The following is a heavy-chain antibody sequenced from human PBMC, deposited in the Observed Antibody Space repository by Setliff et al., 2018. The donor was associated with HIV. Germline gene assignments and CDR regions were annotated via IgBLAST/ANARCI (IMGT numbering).Heavy chain of an antibody. CDR2: MMTIFSTT. Sequence: SVKVSCKSSAGSFSIFAINWVRQAPGQGLEWMGGMMTIFSTTNYARKFQGRVTITTDESTGTAYMELSNLRSEDAAVYYCATEGAGGSYQRASALDVWGQGTMVTVSS. D-gene: IGHD1-26*01. CDR3: ATEGAGGSYQRASALDV. V-gene: IGHV1-69*05. J-gene: IGHJ3*01. CDR1: AGSFSIFA.